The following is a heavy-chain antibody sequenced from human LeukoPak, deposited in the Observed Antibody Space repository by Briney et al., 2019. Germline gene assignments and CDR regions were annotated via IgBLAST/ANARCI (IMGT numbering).Heavy chain of an antibody. D-gene: IGHD2-15*01. Sequence: TETLSLTCTVSGGSISSYYWNWIRQPPGKGLEWIGHISYSGSTNYNPSLKSRLTISVDTSKNQFSLKLSSVTAADTAIYYCARTPPIEPYYYVDVWGTGTTVTVSS. CDR1: GGSISSYY. CDR3: ARTPPIEPYYYVDV. J-gene: IGHJ6*03. V-gene: IGHV4-59*08. CDR2: ISYSGST.